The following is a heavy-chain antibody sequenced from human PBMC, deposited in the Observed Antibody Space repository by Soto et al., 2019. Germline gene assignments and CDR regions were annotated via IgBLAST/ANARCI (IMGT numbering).Heavy chain of an antibody. J-gene: IGHJ5*02. V-gene: IGHV4-59*01. CDR1: GGSISSYY. CDR2: IYYSGST. CDR3: AGTARRYNWFDP. Sequence: SETLSLTCTVSGGSISSYYWSWIRQPPGKGLEWIGYIYYSGSTNYNPSLKSRVTISVDTSKSQFSLKLSSVTAADTAVYYCAGTARRYNWFDPWGQGTLVTVSS.